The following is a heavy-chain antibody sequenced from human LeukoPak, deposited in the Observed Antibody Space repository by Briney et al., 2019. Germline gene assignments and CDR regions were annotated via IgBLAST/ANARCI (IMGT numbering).Heavy chain of an antibody. V-gene: IGHV3-23*01. J-gene: IGHJ4*02. CDR1: GFTFSSYA. CDR2: ISGSGGST. D-gene: IGHD3-9*01. Sequence: SGGSLRLSCATSGFTFSSYAMSWVRQAPGKGLERVSAISGSGGSTYYADSVKGRFTISRDNSKNTLYLQMNSLRAEDTAVYYCAKVRDYDILTGNDFDYWGQGTLVTVSS. CDR3: AKVRDYDILTGNDFDY.